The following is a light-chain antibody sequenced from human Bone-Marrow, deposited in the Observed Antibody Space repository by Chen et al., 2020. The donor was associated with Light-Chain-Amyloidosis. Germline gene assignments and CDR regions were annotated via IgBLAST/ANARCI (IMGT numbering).Light chain of an antibody. Sequence: SYELTHPPSLSVSPGQTARITCSGDDLPTEYAYWYQQKPGQAPVLVIHRDTERPSGISERFSGSRSGTTATLTISGVQAEDEADYHCQSADSSGTYEVIFGGGTKLTVL. CDR2: RDT. V-gene: IGLV3-25*03. CDR3: QSADSSGTYEVI. CDR1: DLPTEY. J-gene: IGLJ2*01.